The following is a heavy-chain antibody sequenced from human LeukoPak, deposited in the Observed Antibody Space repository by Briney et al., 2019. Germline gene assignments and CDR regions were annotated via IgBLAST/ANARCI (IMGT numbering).Heavy chain of an antibody. CDR3: AGSRKAAGPPNLFAP. CDR1: GFTFSSYS. V-gene: IGHV3-48*01. D-gene: IGHD6-25*01. J-gene: IGHJ5*02. CDR2: ISSSPSSI. Sequence: PGGSLRLSCAASGFTFSSYSMNWVRQAPGKGLEWVAYISSSPSSIYYADSVKGRFIISRDNAQNSLYLQMNSMRAEDTAVYYCAGSRKAAGPPNLFAPWGEGTLVTVSS.